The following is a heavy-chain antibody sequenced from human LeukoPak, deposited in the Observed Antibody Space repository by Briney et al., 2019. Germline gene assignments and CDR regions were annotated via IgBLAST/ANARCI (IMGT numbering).Heavy chain of an antibody. CDR1: GFTFNNYG. V-gene: IGHV3-20*04. J-gene: IGHJ3*02. CDR2: ISCNGSSI. Sequence: GGSLRLSCTASGFTFNNYGMNWVRQAPGKGLEWVSGISCNGSSICYADSVKGRFTISRDNAKNSLYLQMNSLRAEDTAVYYCARGSISHDAFDIWGQGTMVTVSS. D-gene: IGHD2-2*01. CDR3: ARGSISHDAFDI.